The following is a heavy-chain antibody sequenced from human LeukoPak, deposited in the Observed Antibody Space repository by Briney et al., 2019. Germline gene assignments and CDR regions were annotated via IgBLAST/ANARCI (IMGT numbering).Heavy chain of an antibody. Sequence: PGGSLRLSCAASGFTFNDYGMSWVRQGPGKGLEWVSGINWNGGTTRYADSVRGRFTISRDNTKNSLYLQMNSLRAEDTALYYCARDKHHYDSSNYVWGQGTLVTVSS. D-gene: IGHD3-22*01. J-gene: IGHJ4*02. V-gene: IGHV3-20*04. CDR3: ARDKHHYDSSNYV. CDR2: INWNGGTT. CDR1: GFTFNDYG.